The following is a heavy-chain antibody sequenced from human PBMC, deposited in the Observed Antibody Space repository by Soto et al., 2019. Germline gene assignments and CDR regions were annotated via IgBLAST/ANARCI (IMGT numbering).Heavy chain of an antibody. CDR3: ARDVGSGWFDY. CDR2: INRDGTEK. Sequence: EVQLAESGGALVQPGGSLRLSCEASGFTFSANWMTWVRQAPGRGLEWVANINRDGTEKNYVDAMRGRLTISRDNAKNALYRQVISRRVEDTATYYCARDVGSGWFDYWGQGALVTVSP. V-gene: IGHV3-7*05. J-gene: IGHJ4*02. D-gene: IGHD6-19*01. CDR1: GFTFSANW.